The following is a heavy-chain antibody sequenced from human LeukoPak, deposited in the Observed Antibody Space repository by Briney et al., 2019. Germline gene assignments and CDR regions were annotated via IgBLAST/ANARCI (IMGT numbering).Heavy chain of an antibody. V-gene: IGHV3-7*05. CDR1: GFTFSNAW. Sequence: GGSLRLSCAASGFTFSNAWMNWVRQAPGKGLEWVANIKQDGSEKYYVDSVKGRFTISRDNAKNSVYLQMNTLRVDDTAVYYCAGALSGIDYWGQGTLVTVSS. CDR2: IKQDGSEK. J-gene: IGHJ4*02. D-gene: IGHD1-26*01. CDR3: AGALSGIDY.